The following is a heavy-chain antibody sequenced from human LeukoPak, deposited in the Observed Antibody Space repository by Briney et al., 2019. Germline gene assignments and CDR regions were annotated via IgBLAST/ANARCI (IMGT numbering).Heavy chain of an antibody. CDR3: ARLGYGSGSYYRYYYYMDV. Sequence: SETLSLTCAVYGGSFSGYYWSWIRQPPGKGLGWIGEINHSGSTNYNPSLKSRVTISVDTSKNQFSLKLSSVTAADTAVYYCARLGYGSGSYYRYYYYMDVWGKGTTATISS. CDR2: INHSGST. D-gene: IGHD3-10*01. J-gene: IGHJ6*03. CDR1: GGSFSGYY. V-gene: IGHV4-34*01.